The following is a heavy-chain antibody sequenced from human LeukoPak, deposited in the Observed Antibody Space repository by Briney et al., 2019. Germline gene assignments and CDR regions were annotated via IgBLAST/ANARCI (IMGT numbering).Heavy chain of an antibody. D-gene: IGHD2-2*01. CDR1: GGSISSGGYY. CDR2: IYYSGST. V-gene: IGHV4-31*03. Sequence: SETLSLTCTVSGGSISSGGYYWSWIRQHPGKGLEWIGYIYYSGSTYYNPSLKSRVTISVDTSKNQFSLKLSSVTAADTTVYYCARGGKCSSTSCHLDWFDPWGQGTLVTVSS. CDR3: ARGGKCSSTSCHLDWFDP. J-gene: IGHJ5*02.